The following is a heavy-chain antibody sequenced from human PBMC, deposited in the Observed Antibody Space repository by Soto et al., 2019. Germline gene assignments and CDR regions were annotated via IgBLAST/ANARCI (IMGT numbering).Heavy chain of an antibody. CDR3: ARDLAYCGGDCYPIDY. CDR2: ISAYNGNT. V-gene: IGHV1-18*01. D-gene: IGHD2-21*02. J-gene: IGHJ4*02. Sequence: ASVKLSCTASGCTFSSYAISWVRQAPGQGLEWMGWISAYNGNTNYAQKLQGRVTMTTDTSTSTAYMELRSLRSDDTAVYYCARDLAYCGGDCYPIDYWGQGTLVTVSS. CDR1: GCTFSSYA.